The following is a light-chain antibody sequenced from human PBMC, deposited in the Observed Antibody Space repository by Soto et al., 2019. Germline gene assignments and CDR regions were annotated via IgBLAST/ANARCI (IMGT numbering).Light chain of an antibody. J-gene: IGKJ1*01. CDR1: QSVFYRSNNKSF. Sequence: DTVMTQSPDSLAVSLGERATINCKPIQSVFYRSNNKSFLAWYQQKPGQPPKLLMYWASTRESVVPDRFSGRGSGTDFTLTIISVQAEDVAVCYCQQYYTPPPTSGQGTKVEIK. V-gene: IGKV4-1*01. CDR2: WAS. CDR3: QQYYTPPPT.